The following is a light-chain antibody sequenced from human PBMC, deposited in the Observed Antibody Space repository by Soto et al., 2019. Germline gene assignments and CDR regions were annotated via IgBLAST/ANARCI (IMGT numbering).Light chain of an antibody. CDR3: MQSILLPLT. J-gene: IGKJ4*01. Sequence: VVTQSTVSLPVTPGEPASISCRSRQILLHSNGYNYLDWYLQKPGQSPQLLIYLGSNRASGVPDRFSGSGSGTDFTLKISRVEAEDVGVYYCMQSILLPLTVGGGTKVDI. CDR1: QILLHSNGYNY. V-gene: IGKV2-28*01. CDR2: LGS.